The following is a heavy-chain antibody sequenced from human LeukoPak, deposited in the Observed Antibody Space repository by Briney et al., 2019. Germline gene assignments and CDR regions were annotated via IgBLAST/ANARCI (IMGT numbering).Heavy chain of an antibody. CDR3: ARESQYCSGGSCYSGAFDI. V-gene: IGHV3-7*01. Sequence: GGSLRLSCAASGITFSSYWMSWVRQAPGKGLEWVANIKQDGSEKYYVDSVKGRFTISRDNAKNSLYLQMNSLRAEDTAVYYCARESQYCSGGSCYSGAFDIWGQGTMVTVSS. CDR1: GITFSSYW. CDR2: IKQDGSEK. D-gene: IGHD2-15*01. J-gene: IGHJ3*02.